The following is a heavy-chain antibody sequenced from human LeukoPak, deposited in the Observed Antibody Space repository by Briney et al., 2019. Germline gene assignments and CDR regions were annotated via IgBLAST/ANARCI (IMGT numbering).Heavy chain of an antibody. CDR1: GFTFSSYT. CDR2: ISSSSSCI. V-gene: IGHV3-21*01. CDR3: ARDREGDYIWGSYRPDWFDP. Sequence: GGSLRLSCAASGFTFSSYTMNWVRQAPGKGLEWVSSISSSSSCIYYADSVKGRFTISRDNAKNSLYLQMNSLRAGDTAVYYCARDREGDYIWGSYRPDWFDPWGQGTLVTVSS. J-gene: IGHJ5*02. D-gene: IGHD3-16*02.